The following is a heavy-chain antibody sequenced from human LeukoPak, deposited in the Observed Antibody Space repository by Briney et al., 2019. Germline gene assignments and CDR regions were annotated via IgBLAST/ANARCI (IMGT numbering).Heavy chain of an antibody. CDR1: GFRVSAYA. V-gene: IGHV3-21*01. D-gene: IGHD3-16*01. Sequence: GGSLRLSCAASGFRVSAYAMNWVRQTPGKGLEWVSSIGSSGSYMYYGDSVKGRFTVSRDNAKNSLYLEMNSLRAEDTAVYFCAREDYASGTPTIDYWGQGTLVSVAS. CDR2: IGSSGSYM. J-gene: IGHJ4*02. CDR3: AREDYASGTPTIDY.